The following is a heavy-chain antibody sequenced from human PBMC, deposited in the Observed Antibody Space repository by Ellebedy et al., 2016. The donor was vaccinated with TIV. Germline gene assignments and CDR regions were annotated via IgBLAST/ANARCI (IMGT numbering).Heavy chain of an antibody. J-gene: IGHJ4*02. CDR2: IRSKAYGGTT. Sequence: GESLKISXTASGFTFGDYAMSWFRQAPGKGLEWVGFIRSKAYGGTTVYAASVKGRFTISRDDSKSIAYLQMNSLKTEDTAVYYCTRADYDSSGYYHYWGQGTLVTVSS. CDR1: GFTFGDYA. D-gene: IGHD3-22*01. V-gene: IGHV3-49*03. CDR3: TRADYDSSGYYHY.